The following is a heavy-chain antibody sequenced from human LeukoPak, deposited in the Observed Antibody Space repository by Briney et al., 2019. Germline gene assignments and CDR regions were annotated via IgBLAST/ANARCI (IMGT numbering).Heavy chain of an antibody. CDR2: SSSSGSTI. V-gene: IGHV3-11*01. D-gene: IGHD3/OR15-3a*01. Sequence: GSLRLSCAASGFTLSDYYMSWIRQAPGKGLEWVSYSSSSGSTIYYADSVKGRFAIFRDNAKNSLYLQMNSLRAEDTAVYHCARRRDFIDYWGQGTLVTVSS. J-gene: IGHJ4*02. CDR1: GFTLSDYY. CDR3: ARRRDFIDY.